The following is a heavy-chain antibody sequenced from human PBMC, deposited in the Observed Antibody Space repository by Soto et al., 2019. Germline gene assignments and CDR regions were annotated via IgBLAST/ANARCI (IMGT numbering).Heavy chain of an antibody. CDR2: INHRGST. V-gene: IGHV4-34*01. D-gene: IGHD7-27*01. CDR1: GGSFSGYY. J-gene: IGHJ4*02. Sequence: QVQLQQWGAGLLKPSETLFLTCAVYGGSFSGYYWSWIRQPPGKGLEWIGEINHRGSTNYNPSLKSRVTIPVNTSKNQFALKLSSVTAADTAVYYCARVSLGIGPDYWGQGTLVTVSS. CDR3: ARVSLGIGPDY.